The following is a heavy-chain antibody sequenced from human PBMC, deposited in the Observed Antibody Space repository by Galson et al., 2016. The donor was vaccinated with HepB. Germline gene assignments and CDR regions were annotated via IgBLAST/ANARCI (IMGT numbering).Heavy chain of an antibody. V-gene: IGHV3-23*01. J-gene: IGHJ4*02. CDR1: GFTFSNYD. D-gene: IGHD3-22*01. Sequence: SLRLSCAASGFTFSNYDMSWVRQAPGRGLEWVSGISGSGASTTYADSVKGRFTISRDNSKNALHLQMNSLRAEDTAMYFCARHFSGSYLGQRTLVAVSS. CDR3: ARHFSGSY. CDR2: ISGSGAST.